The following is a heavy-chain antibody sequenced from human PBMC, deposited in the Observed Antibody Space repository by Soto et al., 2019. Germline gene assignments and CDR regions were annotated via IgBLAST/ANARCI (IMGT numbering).Heavy chain of an antibody. D-gene: IGHD2-15*01. CDR3: ARGRRCSGGSCYSFSGYYYYMDV. J-gene: IGHJ6*03. Sequence: GEINHGGSTNYNPSLKSRVTISVDTSKNQFSLKLSSVTAADTAVYYCARGRRCSGGSCYSFSGYYYYMDVWGKGTTVTVSS. CDR2: INHGGST. V-gene: IGHV4-34*01.